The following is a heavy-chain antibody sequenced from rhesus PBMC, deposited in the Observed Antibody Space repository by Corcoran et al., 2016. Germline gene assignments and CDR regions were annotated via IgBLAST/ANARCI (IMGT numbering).Heavy chain of an antibody. V-gene: IGHV4-80*01. J-gene: IGHJ6*01. CDR1: GGSFSSYW. CDR3: ARLHYGLDS. CDR2: INGNSGST. Sequence: QVQLQESGPGLVKPSETLSLTCAVSGGSFSSYWWSWIRQPPGKGLEWIGEINGNSGSTNYNPSLKSRVTISTDTSKNQFSLKLSSVTAADTAVYYCARLHYGLDSWGQGVVVTVSS. D-gene: IGHD1-44*02.